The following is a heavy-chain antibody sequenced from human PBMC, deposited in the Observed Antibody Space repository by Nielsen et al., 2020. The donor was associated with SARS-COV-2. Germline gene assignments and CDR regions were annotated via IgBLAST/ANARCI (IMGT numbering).Heavy chain of an antibody. V-gene: IGHV3-30*03. CDR3: ARSTNTGMGAAPLYSLDY. CDR2: ISYDGSNK. CDR1: GFTFSSYG. J-gene: IGHJ4*02. D-gene: IGHD1-26*01. Sequence: GGSLRLSCAASGFTFSSYGMHWVRQAPGKGLEWVAVISYDGSNKYYADSVKGRFTISRDNSKNTLYLQMNSLRSEDTAVYYCARSTNTGMGAAPLYSLDYWGQGTLVTVSS.